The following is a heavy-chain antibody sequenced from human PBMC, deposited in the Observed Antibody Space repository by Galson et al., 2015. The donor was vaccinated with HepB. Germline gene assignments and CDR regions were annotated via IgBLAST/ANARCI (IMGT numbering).Heavy chain of an antibody. CDR2: ISYDGSNK. Sequence: SLRLSCAASGLTFSSYGMHWVRQAPGKGLEWVAVISYDGSNKYYADSVKGRFTISRDNSKNTLYLQMNSLRAEDTAVYYCAKAPGGTIYYYYYMDVWGKGTTVTVSS. CDR3: AKAPGGTIYYYYYMDV. V-gene: IGHV3-30*18. CDR1: GLTFSSYG. D-gene: IGHD3-9*01. J-gene: IGHJ6*03.